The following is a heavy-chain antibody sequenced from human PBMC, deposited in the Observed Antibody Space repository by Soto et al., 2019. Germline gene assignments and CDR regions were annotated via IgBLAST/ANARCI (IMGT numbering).Heavy chain of an antibody. D-gene: IGHD2-2*01. CDR2: LSYDGSNK. CDR1: GFTFSTYA. CDR3: ARVVPAAMYYYDGMDV. Sequence: QVQLVESGGGVVQPGRSLRLSCAASGFTFSTYAMHWVRQAPGKGLEWVAVLSYDGSNKYYADSVKGRFTISRDNSKNTLYLQMNSLRAEDTAVYYCARVVPAAMYYYDGMDVWGQGTTVTVSS. V-gene: IGHV3-30*03. J-gene: IGHJ6*02.